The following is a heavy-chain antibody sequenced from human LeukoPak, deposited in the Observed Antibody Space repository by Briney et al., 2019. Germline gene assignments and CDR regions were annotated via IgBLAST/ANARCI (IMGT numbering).Heavy chain of an antibody. D-gene: IGHD3-3*01. CDR3: ARLRLTYYDFWSYYFDY. Sequence: GESLKISCQGSGYSFTSYWIGWVRQMPGKGLEWMGIIYPGDSDTRYSPSFQGQVTISADKSISTAYLQWSSLKASDTAMYYCARLRLTYYDFWSYYFDYWGQGTLVTVSS. J-gene: IGHJ4*02. CDR1: GYSFTSYW. CDR2: IYPGDSDT. V-gene: IGHV5-51*01.